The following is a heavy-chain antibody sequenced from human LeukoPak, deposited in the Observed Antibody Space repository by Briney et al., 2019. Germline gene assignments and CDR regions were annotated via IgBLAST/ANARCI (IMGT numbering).Heavy chain of an antibody. CDR1: GYIFTGYW. CDR3: AREMRPATTTLVAY. CDR2: INPNSGNT. Sequence: ASVQVSCTASGYIFTGYWIHWVRQAPGQGLEWMGFINPNSGNTNYAQKFQGRVTMNRDTSISTAYMEMSSLTSDDSAVYYCAREMRPATTTLVAYWGQGTLVTVSS. D-gene: IGHD1-1*01. J-gene: IGHJ4*02. V-gene: IGHV1-2*02.